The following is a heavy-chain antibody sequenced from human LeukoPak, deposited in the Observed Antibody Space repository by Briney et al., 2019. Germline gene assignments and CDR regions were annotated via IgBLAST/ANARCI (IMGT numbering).Heavy chain of an antibody. D-gene: IGHD3-22*01. V-gene: IGHV3-33*03. J-gene: IGHJ4*02. CDR1: GYTFSANG. Sequence: GGSLRLSCAASGYTFSANGMHWIRQAPGKGLEWVGMISYDGSEKYYGDSVKGRFTISRDDSKSTLFLQMNSLRAEDTAVYYCAKQFRYYDSSGYLFDYWGQGTLVTVSS. CDR2: ISYDGSEK. CDR3: AKQFRYYDSSGYLFDY.